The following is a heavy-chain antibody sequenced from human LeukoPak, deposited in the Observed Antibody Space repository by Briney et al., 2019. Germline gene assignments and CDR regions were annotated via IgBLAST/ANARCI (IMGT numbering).Heavy chain of an antibody. V-gene: IGHV4-31*03. Sequence: SETLSLTCTVSGGSISSGGYYWSWIRQHPGKGLEWIGYIYYSGSTYYNPSLKSRVTISVDTSKNQFSLKLSSVTAADTAMYYCARVMAARREDLNWFDPWGQGTLVTVSS. CDR3: ARVMAARREDLNWFDP. CDR1: GGSISSGGYY. CDR2: IYYSGST. J-gene: IGHJ5*02. D-gene: IGHD6-6*01.